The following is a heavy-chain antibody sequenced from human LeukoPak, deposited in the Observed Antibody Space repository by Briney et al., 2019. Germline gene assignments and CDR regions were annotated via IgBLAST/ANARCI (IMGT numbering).Heavy chain of an antibody. CDR2: ISWDSGSI. J-gene: IGHJ1*01. CDR1: GFTFDDYA. D-gene: IGHD3-10*01. CDR3: AKDRGAYYYGSGSYSSYFQH. V-gene: IGHV3-9*01. Sequence: HPGGSLRLSCAASGFTFDDYAMHWVRQAPGKGLEWVSGISWDSGSIGYADSVKGRFTISRDNAKNSLYLQMNSLRAEDTALYYCAKDRGAYYYGSGSYSSYFQHWGQGTLVTVSS.